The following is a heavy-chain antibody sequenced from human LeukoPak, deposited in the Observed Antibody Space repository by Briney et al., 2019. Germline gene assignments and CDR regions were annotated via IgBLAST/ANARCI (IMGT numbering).Heavy chain of an antibody. CDR3: ARDERDGGDTAMLGANNWFDP. D-gene: IGHD5-18*01. CDR2: INPSGFNT. CDR1: GGTFSSYA. J-gene: IGHJ5*02. Sequence: ASVKVSCKASGGTFSSYAISWVRQAPGQGLEWMGIINPSGFNTTYAQKFQVRVTMTRDTSTSTVYMELSSLRSEDTAVYYCARDERDGGDTAMLGANNWFDPWGQGTLVTVSS. V-gene: IGHV1-46*01.